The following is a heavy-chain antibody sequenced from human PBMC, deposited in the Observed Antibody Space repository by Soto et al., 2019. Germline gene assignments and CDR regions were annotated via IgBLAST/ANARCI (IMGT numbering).Heavy chain of an antibody. D-gene: IGHD3-22*01. CDR3: ARRSGSSGYSPFDY. CDR1: GGSISSSTYY. Sequence: QLQLQESGPGLVKPSETLSLTCTVSGGSISSSTYYWGWIRQPPGKGLEWIGSIYYSGSTYYNPSLKSRLTISLAPSKNQFSLMLSSVTAADTAVYYCARRSGSSGYSPFDYWGQGTLVTVSS. V-gene: IGHV4-39*01. J-gene: IGHJ4*02. CDR2: IYYSGST.